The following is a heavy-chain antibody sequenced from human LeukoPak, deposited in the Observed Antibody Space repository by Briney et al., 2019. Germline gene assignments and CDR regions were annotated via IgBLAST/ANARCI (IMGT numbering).Heavy chain of an antibody. CDR2: IYYSGST. Sequence: SETLSLTCTVSGASVSSRSHYWSWIRQPPGKGLEWIGYIYYSGSTDYNPSLKSRVTISVDTSKNQFSLKLSSVTAADTAVYYCARVLGWAGFDYWGQGTLVTVSS. CDR1: GASVSSRSHY. J-gene: IGHJ4*02. D-gene: IGHD6-19*01. V-gene: IGHV4-61*01. CDR3: ARVLGWAGFDY.